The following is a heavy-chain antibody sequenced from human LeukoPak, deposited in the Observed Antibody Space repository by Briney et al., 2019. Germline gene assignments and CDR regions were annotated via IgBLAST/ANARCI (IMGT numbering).Heavy chain of an antibody. V-gene: IGHV3-7*01. D-gene: IGHD5-12*01. Sequence: GGSLRLSCATSGFIFSSYWMSWVRQAPGKGLEWVADIQPDGSEKYYVGSVEGRFTISRDNAKNSVSLQMNSLRAEDTAVYYCARPGGYGVQPLDFWGQGTLVTVST. J-gene: IGHJ4*02. CDR1: GFIFSSYW. CDR3: ARPGGYGVQPLDF. CDR2: IQPDGSEK.